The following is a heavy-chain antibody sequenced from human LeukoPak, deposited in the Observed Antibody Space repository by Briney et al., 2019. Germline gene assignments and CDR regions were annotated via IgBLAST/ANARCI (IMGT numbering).Heavy chain of an antibody. Sequence: GGSLRLSCVASGFTFSKYAMTWVRQAPGRGLEWVSSISGSGTTYYAESVKGRFTVSRDNSKNTLYLQVNSLRAEDTAVYYCAKDPMVRGSTYDYWGQGTLVTVSS. CDR1: GFTFSKYA. D-gene: IGHD3-10*01. CDR2: ISGSGTT. J-gene: IGHJ4*02. CDR3: AKDPMVRGSTYDY. V-gene: IGHV3-23*01.